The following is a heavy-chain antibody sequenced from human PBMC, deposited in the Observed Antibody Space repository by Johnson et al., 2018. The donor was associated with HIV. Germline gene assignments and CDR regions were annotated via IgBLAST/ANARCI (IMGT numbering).Heavy chain of an antibody. D-gene: IGHD1-7*01. Sequence: MQLVESGGGLVQPGGSLRLSYAASGITVGTNYMSWVRQAPGKGLEWVSVIFSVGDVYYADSVKGRFTISRDNSKNTLYLQMNSLRTEDTAVYYCAKGYIPAGTARKWNRRDAFDIWGQGTMVT. CDR2: IFSVGDV. CDR3: AKGYIPAGTARKWNRRDAFDI. CDR1: GITVGTNY. J-gene: IGHJ3*02. V-gene: IGHV3-66*01.